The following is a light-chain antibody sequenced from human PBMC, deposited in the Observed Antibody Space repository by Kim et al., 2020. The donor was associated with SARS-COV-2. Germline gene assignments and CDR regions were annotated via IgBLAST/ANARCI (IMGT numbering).Light chain of an antibody. V-gene: IGKV3-20*01. Sequence: SPGERATLSCRASHTITSNYLAWYQQKPGRAPRILIYGVSSRATGIPDRFSGSGSGTDFTLTISRLEPDDSAVYYCQQYVVSPRTFGQGTKVEIK. J-gene: IGKJ1*01. CDR1: HTITSNY. CDR2: GVS. CDR3: QQYVVSPRT.